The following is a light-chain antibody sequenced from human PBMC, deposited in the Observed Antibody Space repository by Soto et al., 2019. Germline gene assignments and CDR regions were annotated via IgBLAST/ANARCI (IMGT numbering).Light chain of an antibody. J-gene: IGLJ1*01. CDR2: EIN. V-gene: IGLV2-8*01. Sequence: QSVLTQPPSASGSPGQSVTISCTGTSSDVGAYYYVSWYQQHPGKAPKLMIYEINKRPSGVPDRFSGSKSGNTASLTVSGLQAEDEADYYCSSFAGSTNFPYVFGTGTKV. CDR1: SSDVGAYYY. CDR3: SSFAGSTNFPYV.